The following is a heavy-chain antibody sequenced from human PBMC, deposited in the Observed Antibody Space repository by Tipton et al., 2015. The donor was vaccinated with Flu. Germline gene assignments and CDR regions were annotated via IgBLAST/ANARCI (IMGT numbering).Heavy chain of an antibody. CDR3: ARHTGDSVRGVIDY. D-gene: IGHD3-10*02. Sequence: TLSLTCTISGDSISSRYYWGWVRRPPGKRLEWIGTIYHSGTTYYNPSLKSRLTISVDTSKNQFSLRLSSVTAADTAVYYCARHTGDSVRGVIDYWGQGTLVTVSS. CDR1: GDSISSRYY. V-gene: IGHV4-38-2*02. CDR2: IYHSGTT. J-gene: IGHJ4*02.